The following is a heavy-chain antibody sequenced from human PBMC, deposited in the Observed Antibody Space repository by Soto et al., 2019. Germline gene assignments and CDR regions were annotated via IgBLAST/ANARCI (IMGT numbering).Heavy chain of an antibody. V-gene: IGHV3-7*05. Sequence: GGSLRLSCAASGFTFSSYWMSWVRQAPGKGLEWVANIKQDGSEKYYVDSVKGRFTISRDNAKNSLYLQMNSLRAEDTAVYYCARLRFLEWLLTYYFDYWGQGTLVTVSS. CDR2: IKQDGSEK. J-gene: IGHJ4*02. CDR1: GFTFSSYW. D-gene: IGHD3-3*01. CDR3: ARLRFLEWLLTYYFDY.